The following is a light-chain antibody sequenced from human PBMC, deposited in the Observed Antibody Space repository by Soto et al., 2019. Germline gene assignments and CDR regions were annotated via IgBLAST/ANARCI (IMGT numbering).Light chain of an antibody. CDR2: EVT. CDR3: ISYAVSNNV. J-gene: IGLJ1*01. CDR1: SSDVGGYNY. V-gene: IGLV2-8*01. Sequence: QSALTQPPSASGSPGQSVTISCTGTSSDVGGYNYVSWYQQHPGKAPKLMIYEVTKRPSGVPDRFSGSKSGNTASLTVSGLQAADEADYYCISYAVSNNVFGTGTKLTVL.